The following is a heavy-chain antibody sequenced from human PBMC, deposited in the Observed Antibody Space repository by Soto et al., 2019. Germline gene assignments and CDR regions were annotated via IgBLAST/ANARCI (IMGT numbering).Heavy chain of an antibody. D-gene: IGHD3-3*01. J-gene: IGHJ6*02. Sequence: QVQLVQSGAEVKKPGASVKVSCKASGYTFTSYDINWVRQATGQGLERMGWMNPNNGNTGYAQKFQGSVTMTSNTSRSTAYMELSSLRSEDTAVYYCARQYYDFWSGYNYGMDVWGQGTTVIVSS. V-gene: IGHV1-8*01. CDR3: ARQYYDFWSGYNYGMDV. CDR2: MNPNNGNT. CDR1: GYTFTSYD.